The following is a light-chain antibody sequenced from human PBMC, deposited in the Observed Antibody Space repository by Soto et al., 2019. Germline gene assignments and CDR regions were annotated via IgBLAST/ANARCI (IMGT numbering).Light chain of an antibody. V-gene: IGKV3-20*01. CDR2: GIS. CDR3: QQYVTSSPRT. CDR1: HTISSSY. J-gene: IGKJ1*01. Sequence: EIVLTQSPGTLSLSPGERATLSCRASHTISSSYLAWYQQKPGQAPRLLMYGISRRATGIPDRFSGSGSGTGFTLTITRLQPEDCAVYYCQQYVTSSPRTFGQGTKVEIK.